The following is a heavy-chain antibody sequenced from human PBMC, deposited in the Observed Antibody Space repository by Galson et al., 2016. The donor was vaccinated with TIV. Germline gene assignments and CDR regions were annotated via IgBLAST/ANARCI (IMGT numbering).Heavy chain of an antibody. Sequence: LRLSCAASGFVFRDWSMNWVRQAPGKGLEWVSAISGGGDYTHYADSVKGRFTISRDNSKNTLYLQMNSLRPDDTTIYFCGHNWNYVYWGQGSLVTVSS. CDR3: GHNWNYVY. CDR2: ISGGGDYT. V-gene: IGHV3-23*01. CDR1: GFVFRDWS. D-gene: IGHD1-7*01. J-gene: IGHJ4*02.